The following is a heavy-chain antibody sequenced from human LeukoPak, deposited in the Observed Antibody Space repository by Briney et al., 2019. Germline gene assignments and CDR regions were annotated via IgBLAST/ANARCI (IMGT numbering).Heavy chain of an antibody. D-gene: IGHD3-3*01. J-gene: IGHJ6*02. CDR2: INPNSGGT. Sequence: ASVKVTCKASGYTFTGYYMHWVRQAPGQGLEWMGWINPNSGGTNYAQKFQGRVTMTRDTYISTAYMELSRLRSDDTAVYYCARGGTIFATYYYYGMDVWGQGTRVTVSS. CDR3: ARGGTIFATYYYYGMDV. V-gene: IGHV1-2*02. CDR1: GYTFTGYY.